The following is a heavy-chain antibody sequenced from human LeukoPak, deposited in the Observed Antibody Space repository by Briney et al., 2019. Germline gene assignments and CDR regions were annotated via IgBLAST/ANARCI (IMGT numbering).Heavy chain of an antibody. V-gene: IGHV1-24*01. CDR2: FDPEDGET. J-gene: IGHJ3*02. CDR3: ATSYGDYPPDAFDI. Sequence: ASVKVSCKVSGYTLTELSMHWVRQAPGKGLEWMGGFDPEDGETIYAQKFQGRVTMTEDTSTDTAYMELSSLRSEDTAVYYCATSYGDYPPDAFDIWGQGTMVTVSS. CDR1: GYTLTELS. D-gene: IGHD4-17*01.